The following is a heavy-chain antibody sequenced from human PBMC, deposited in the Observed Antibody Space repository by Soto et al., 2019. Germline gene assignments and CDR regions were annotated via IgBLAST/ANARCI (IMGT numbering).Heavy chain of an antibody. D-gene: IGHD6-13*01. CDR2: IYSGGST. Sequence: VGSLRLSCAASGFTVSSNYMSWVRQAPGKGLEWVSVIYSGGSTYYADSVKGRFTISRDNSKNTLYLQMNSLRAEDTAVYYCARERLGYSLSWGQGTLVTVSS. V-gene: IGHV3-53*01. CDR3: ARERLGYSLS. CDR1: GFTVSSNY. J-gene: IGHJ4*02.